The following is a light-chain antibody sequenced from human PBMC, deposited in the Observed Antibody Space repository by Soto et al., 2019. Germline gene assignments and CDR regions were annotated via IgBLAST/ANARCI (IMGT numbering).Light chain of an antibody. J-gene: IGLJ2*01. CDR3: QSYDSSLSAVV. Sequence: QLVLTQPPSVSGAPGQRVTISCTGGSSNIGAGYDVHWYQQLPGTAPKLLIYGNSNRPSGVPDRFSGSKSGTSASLAITGLQAEDEADYYCQSYDSSLSAVVFGGGTKLTVL. CDR2: GNS. V-gene: IGLV1-40*01. CDR1: SSNIGAGYD.